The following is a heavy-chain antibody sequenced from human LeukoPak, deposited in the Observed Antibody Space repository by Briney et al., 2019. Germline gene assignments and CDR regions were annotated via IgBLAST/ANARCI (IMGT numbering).Heavy chain of an antibody. CDR2: INPNSGGT. V-gene: IGHV1-2*02. CDR1: GYTFTGYY. J-gene: IGHJ4*02. CDR3: ARDPQDTANFDY. Sequence: ASVKVSCKASGYTFTGYYMHWVRQAPGQGLEWMGWINPNSGGTNYAQKFQGRVTMTRDTSISTAYMELSSLRSEDTAVYYCARDPQDTANFDYWGQGTLVTVSS. D-gene: IGHD5-18*01.